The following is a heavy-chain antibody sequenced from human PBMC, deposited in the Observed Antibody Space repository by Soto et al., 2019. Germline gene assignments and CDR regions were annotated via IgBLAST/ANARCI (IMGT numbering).Heavy chain of an antibody. D-gene: IGHD6-19*01. CDR2: INAGNGNT. CDR1: GYTFTSYA. V-gene: IGHV1-3*01. J-gene: IGHJ3*02. CDR3: ARDQSSGWYGSDGRDAFDI. Sequence: QVQLVQSGAEVKKPGASVKVSCKASGYTFTSYAMHWVRQAPGQRLEWMGWINAGNGNTKYSQKFQGRVTITRDTSASTAYMELSSLRSEDTAVYYCARDQSSGWYGSDGRDAFDIWGQGTMVTVSS.